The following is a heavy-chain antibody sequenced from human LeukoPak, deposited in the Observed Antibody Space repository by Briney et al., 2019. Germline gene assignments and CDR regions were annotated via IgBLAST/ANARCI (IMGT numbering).Heavy chain of an antibody. CDR3: ASTIRDGYNSEGIDY. J-gene: IGHJ4*02. Sequence: SETLSLTCAVSGGYISSSNWWSWVRQPPGKGLEWIGEIYHSGSTNYNPSLKSRVTISVDKSKNQFSLKLSSVTAADTAVYYCASTIRDGYNSEGIDYWGQGTLVTVSS. CDR1: GGYISSSNW. D-gene: IGHD5-24*01. V-gene: IGHV4-4*02. CDR2: IYHSGST.